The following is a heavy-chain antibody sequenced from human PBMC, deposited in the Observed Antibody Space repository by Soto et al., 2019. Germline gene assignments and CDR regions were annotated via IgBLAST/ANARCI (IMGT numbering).Heavy chain of an antibody. J-gene: IGHJ6*02. Sequence: QAQLVKSGAEVRKPGASVKVSCKASGYTFTTYDINWVRQAPGQGLEWLGWMDPNSGSTGYAQNFQGRITMTRNISRNTAHMELSSLQSEDTAVYYCARERKFDFWRKGLDVWGQGTTVTVSS. CDR3: ARERKFDFWRKGLDV. V-gene: IGHV1-8*01. CDR1: GYTFTTYD. CDR2: MDPNSGST. D-gene: IGHD3-3*01.